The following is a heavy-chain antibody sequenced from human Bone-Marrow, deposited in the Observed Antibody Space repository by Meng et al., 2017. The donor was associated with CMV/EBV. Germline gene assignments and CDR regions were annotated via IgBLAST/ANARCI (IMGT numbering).Heavy chain of an antibody. J-gene: IGHJ4*02. CDR3: ARRREDGYNSCFDY. Sequence: KVSCKGSGYSFTSYWIGWVRQMPGKGLEWMGIIYPGDSDTRYSPSFQGQVTISADKSISTAYLQWSSPKASDTAMYYCARRREDGYNSCFDYWGQGTLVTVSS. V-gene: IGHV5-51*01. D-gene: IGHD5-24*01. CDR2: IYPGDSDT. CDR1: GYSFTSYW.